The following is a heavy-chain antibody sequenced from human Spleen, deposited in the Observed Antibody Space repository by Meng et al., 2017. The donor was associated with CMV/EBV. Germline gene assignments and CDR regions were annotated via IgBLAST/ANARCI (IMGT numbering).Heavy chain of an antibody. V-gene: IGHV1-8*01. J-gene: IGHJ5*02. Sequence: ASVKVSCKASGYTFTSYDINWVRQATGQGLEWMGWMNPNSGNTGYAQKFQGRVTMTRNTSISTAYMELSSLRVEDTALYSCARGPTSLYDFWSGYFTPEFVPWGQFILVTFSS. CDR2: MNPNSGNT. CDR3: ARGPTSLYDFWSGYFTPEFVP. CDR1: GYTFTSYD. D-gene: IGHD3-3*01.